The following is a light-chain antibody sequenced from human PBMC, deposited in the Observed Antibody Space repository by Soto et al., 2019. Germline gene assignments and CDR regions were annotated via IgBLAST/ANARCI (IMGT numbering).Light chain of an antibody. CDR3: HQYSQWPLT. Sequence: EIVMTQSPATLSVSPGERATLSCRASQSVTSNLAWYQQKPGQAPRLLMSGVSTRATGIPARFGGSGSATEFTLTISSLQSEDFAVYYCHQYSQWPLTVGGGTKVEIK. CDR1: QSVTSN. J-gene: IGKJ4*01. V-gene: IGKV3-15*01. CDR2: GVS.